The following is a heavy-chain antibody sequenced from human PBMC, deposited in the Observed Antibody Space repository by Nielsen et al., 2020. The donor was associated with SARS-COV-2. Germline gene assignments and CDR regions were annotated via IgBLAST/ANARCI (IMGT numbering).Heavy chain of an antibody. CDR2: INPGGGAT. V-gene: IGHV1-46*01. Sequence: ASVKVSCKASGYKFSNYYMYWVRQAPGQGLEWLGMINPGGGATYYPRKFQGRVTMTMDTSTTTVHMELGSLRSDDTAVYFCARGSFSRDIWSGTPLDCWGQGTLVTVSS. CDR3: ARGSFSRDIWSGTPLDC. J-gene: IGHJ4*01. D-gene: IGHD3-3*01. CDR1: GYKFSNYY.